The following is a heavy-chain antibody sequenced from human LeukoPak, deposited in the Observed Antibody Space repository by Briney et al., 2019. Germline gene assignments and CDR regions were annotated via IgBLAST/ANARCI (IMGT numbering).Heavy chain of an antibody. J-gene: IGHJ4*02. CDR2: ISAYNGNT. Sequence: GASVKVSCKASGYTFTSYGISWVRQAPGQGLEWMGWISAYNGNTNYAQKFQGRVTMTRDTSISTAYMELSRLRSDDTAVYYCARFCSSTSCYSGFDYWGQGTLVTVSS. CDR3: ARFCSSTSCYSGFDY. D-gene: IGHD2-2*01. V-gene: IGHV1-18*01. CDR1: GYTFTSYG.